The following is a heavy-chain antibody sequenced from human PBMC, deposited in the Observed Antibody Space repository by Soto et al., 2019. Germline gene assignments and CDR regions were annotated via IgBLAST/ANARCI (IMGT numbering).Heavy chain of an antibody. CDR3: ARGRYGDY. D-gene: IGHD1-1*01. V-gene: IGHV1-18*01. CDR2: ISAHNGNT. Sequence: QVHLVQSGAEVKKPGAAVKVSCKASGYTFTSYGITWVRQAPGQGLEWMGWISAHNGNTDYAQKLQGRVIVTRATSTSTAYMELRCLRSDDTAVYYCARGRYGDYWGQGALVTVSS. J-gene: IGHJ4*02. CDR1: GYTFTSYG.